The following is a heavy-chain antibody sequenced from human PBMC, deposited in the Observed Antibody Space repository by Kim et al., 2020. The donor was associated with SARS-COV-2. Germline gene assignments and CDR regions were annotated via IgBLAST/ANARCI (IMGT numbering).Heavy chain of an antibody. Sequence: GGSLRLSCAASGFTFGDYAMHWVRQAPGKGLEWVSGISWNSGSIGYADSVKGRFTISRDNAKNSLYLQMNSLRAEDTALYYCAKAPHYYDSSGYHLPAAFDIWGQGTMVTVSS. CDR1: GFTFGDYA. CDR3: AKAPHYYDSSGYHLPAAFDI. J-gene: IGHJ3*02. V-gene: IGHV3-9*01. CDR2: ISWNSGSI. D-gene: IGHD3-22*01.